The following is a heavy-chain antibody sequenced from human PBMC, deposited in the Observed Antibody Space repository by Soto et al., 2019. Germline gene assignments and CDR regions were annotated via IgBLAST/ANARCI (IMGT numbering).Heavy chain of an antibody. D-gene: IGHD3-10*01. Sequence: SETLSLTCTVSGGSIRSSSYYWGWIRQPPGKGLEWIGSIYYSGSTYYNPSLKSRVTISVDTSKNQFSLELSSVTAADTAVYYCARHGGPWFGELPHYYYMDVWGKGTTVTVSS. J-gene: IGHJ6*03. V-gene: IGHV4-39*01. CDR3: ARHGGPWFGELPHYYYMDV. CDR1: GGSIRSSSYY. CDR2: IYYSGST.